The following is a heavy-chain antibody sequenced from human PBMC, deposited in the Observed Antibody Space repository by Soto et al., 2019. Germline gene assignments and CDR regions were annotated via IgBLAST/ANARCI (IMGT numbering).Heavy chain of an antibody. J-gene: IGHJ4*02. CDR3: VITAQYDFHY. V-gene: IGHV5-51*01. CDR2: IHPGDSDT. CDR1: GYSFTSYW. Sequence: GESLKISCKGSGYSFTSYWIGWVRQMPGKGLEWMGIIHPGDSDTRYSPSFQGQVTISVDKSISTAYLQWGSLKASDTAMYYCVITAQYDFHYWGQETMVTASS.